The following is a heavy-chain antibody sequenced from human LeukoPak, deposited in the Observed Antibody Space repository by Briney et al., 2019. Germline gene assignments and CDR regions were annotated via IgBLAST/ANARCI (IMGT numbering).Heavy chain of an antibody. CDR3: ARDSVVVHYFDY. CDR1: GYTFASYY. CDR2: INPSGGST. J-gene: IGHJ4*02. D-gene: IGHD2-15*01. Sequence: ASVKVSCKASGYTFASYYMHWVRQGPGQGLEWMGIINPSGGSTSYAQKFQGRVTMTRDTSRSTVYMELSSLRSEDTAVYYCARDSVVVHYFDYWGQGTLVTVSS. V-gene: IGHV1-46*01.